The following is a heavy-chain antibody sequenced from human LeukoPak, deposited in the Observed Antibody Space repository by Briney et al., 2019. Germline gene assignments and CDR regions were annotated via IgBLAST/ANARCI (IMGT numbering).Heavy chain of an antibody. CDR3: TSRLKTTVVTSADY. V-gene: IGHV3-15*01. D-gene: IGHD4-23*01. CDR2: IKSRTDGGTT. J-gene: IGHJ4*02. Sequence: GGSLRLSCAASGFTFSNAWMSWVRQAPGKGLEWVGRIKSRTDGGTTDYAAPVKGRFTISRDDSKNTLYLQMNSLKIEDTAVYYCTSRLKTTVVTSADYWGQGTLVTVSS. CDR1: GFTFSNAW.